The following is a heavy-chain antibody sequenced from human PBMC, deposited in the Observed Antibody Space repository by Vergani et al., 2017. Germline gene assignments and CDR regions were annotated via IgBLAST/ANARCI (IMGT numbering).Heavy chain of an antibody. V-gene: IGHV1-2*02. CDR1: GYTFTGYY. D-gene: IGHD2-2*01. Sequence: QVQLVQSGAEVKKPGASVKVSCKASGYTFTGYYMHWVRQAPGQGLVWMGWINPNSGGTNYAQKFQGRVTMTRDTSISTAYMELSRLRSDDTAVYYCARDGPGPNCSSTSCHYYYYYYMDVWGKGTTVTVSS. CDR3: ARDGPGPNCSSTSCHYYYYYYMDV. CDR2: INPNSGGT. J-gene: IGHJ6*03.